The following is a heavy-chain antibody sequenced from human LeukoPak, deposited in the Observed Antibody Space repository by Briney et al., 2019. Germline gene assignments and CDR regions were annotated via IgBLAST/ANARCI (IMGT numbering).Heavy chain of an antibody. Sequence: SETLSLTCTVSGGSISSYYWSWIRQPPEKGREWIGDIDYSGSTNYNPSLKSRVTISVGTSKNHFSLRLSSLTAADTAMYYCARRRTTGLSGYMDVWGKGTTVTVSS. CDR3: ARRRTTGLSGYMDV. D-gene: IGHD2-2*01. CDR2: IDYSGST. CDR1: GGSISSYY. V-gene: IGHV4-59*08. J-gene: IGHJ6*03.